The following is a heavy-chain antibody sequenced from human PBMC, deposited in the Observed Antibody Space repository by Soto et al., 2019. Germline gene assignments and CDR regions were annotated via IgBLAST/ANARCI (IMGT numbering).Heavy chain of an antibody. Sequence: EVQLVESGGGLVQPGGSLRLSCAASGFTFSSYWMHWVHQSPGKGLVWVSRIKTDGSDTHYADSVKGRFTISRDNAKNTLYLQTNSLRDEDTAVYYCARPRTSDWAYDIWGQGTMVIVSS. CDR3: ARPRTSDWAYDI. J-gene: IGHJ3*02. CDR2: IKTDGSDT. D-gene: IGHD3-9*01. V-gene: IGHV3-74*01. CDR1: GFTFSSYW.